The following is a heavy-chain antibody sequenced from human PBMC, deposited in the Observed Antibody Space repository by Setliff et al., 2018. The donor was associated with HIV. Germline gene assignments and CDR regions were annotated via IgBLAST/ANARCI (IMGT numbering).Heavy chain of an antibody. J-gene: IGHJ4*02. CDR1: GYTFTSYS. Sequence: EASVKVSCKASGYTFTSYSMHWVRQAPGQGLEWLGMVNPSGGSTAYAQKFQGRVTMTRDTSTNTVYMDLSGLRSDDTAFYYCARGRTAGYNYDYGYWGRGTLVTVSS. V-gene: IGHV1-46*01. D-gene: IGHD3-16*01. CDR3: ARGRTAGYNYDYGY. CDR2: VNPSGGST.